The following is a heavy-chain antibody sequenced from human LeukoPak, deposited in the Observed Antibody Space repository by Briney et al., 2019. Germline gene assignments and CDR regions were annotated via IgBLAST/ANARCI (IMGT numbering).Heavy chain of an antibody. D-gene: IGHD5-12*01. Sequence: SGTLSLTCAVSGGSISSSNRWSWVRQPPGKGLEWIGEIYHSGSINYNPSLKSRVTISVDKSKNRFSLQLSSVTAADTAVYYCARVLGNSGFYYFDCWGQGTLVTVSS. J-gene: IGHJ4*02. CDR2: IYHSGSI. CDR1: GGSISSSNR. CDR3: ARVLGNSGFYYFDC. V-gene: IGHV4-4*02.